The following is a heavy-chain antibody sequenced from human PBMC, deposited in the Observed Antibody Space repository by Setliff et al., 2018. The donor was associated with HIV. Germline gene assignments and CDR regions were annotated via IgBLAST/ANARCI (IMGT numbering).Heavy chain of an antibody. Sequence: SSETLSLTCTVSGGSISSSSYYWGWIRQPPGKGLEWIGSIYYSGSTYYNPSLKSRVTISVDTSKNQFSLNLSSVTAADTAVYYCAREKGRYFDWSHTRDAFDIWGQGTMVTVSS. CDR2: IYYSGST. CDR3: AREKGRYFDWSHTRDAFDI. D-gene: IGHD3-9*01. V-gene: IGHV4-39*07. CDR1: GGSISSSSYY. J-gene: IGHJ3*02.